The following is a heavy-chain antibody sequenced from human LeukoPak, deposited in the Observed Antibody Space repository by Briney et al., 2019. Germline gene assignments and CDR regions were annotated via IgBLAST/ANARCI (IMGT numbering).Heavy chain of an antibody. D-gene: IGHD1-14*01. V-gene: IGHV4-4*02. J-gene: IGHJ4*02. CDR2: IYHSGST. CDR3: ARGSRKYYFDY. Sequence: PSGTLSLTCAVSGGSISSSNWWSWVRQPPGKGLEWIGEIYHSGSTNYNPSLKSRVTISVDTSKNQFSLKLSSVTAADTAVYYCARGSRKYYFDYWGQGTLVTVSS. CDR1: GGSISSSNW.